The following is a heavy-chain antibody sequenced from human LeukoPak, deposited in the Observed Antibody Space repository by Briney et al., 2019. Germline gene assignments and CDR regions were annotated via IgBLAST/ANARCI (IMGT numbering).Heavy chain of an antibody. CDR2: ISSSSSYI. V-gene: IGHV3-21*01. D-gene: IGHD1-14*01. Sequence: GGSLRLSCAASGFTFSSYSMNWVRQAPGKGLEGVSSISSSSSYIYYADSVKGRFTISRDNAKNSLYLQMNSLRAEDTSVYYCARASTGRFEGAYWGQGTLVTVSS. CDR1: GFTFSSYS. J-gene: IGHJ4*02. CDR3: ARASTGRFEGAY.